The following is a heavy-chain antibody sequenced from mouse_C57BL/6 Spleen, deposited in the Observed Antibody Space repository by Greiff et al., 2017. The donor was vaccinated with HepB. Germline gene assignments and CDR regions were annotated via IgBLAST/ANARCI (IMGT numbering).Heavy chain of an antibody. CDR2: IDPSDSYT. CDR1: GYTFTSYW. J-gene: IGHJ1*03. CDR3: ARGLTGTGGYWYFDV. Sequence: QVQLQQPGAELVMPGASVKLSCKASGYTFTSYWMHWVKQRPGQGLEWIGEIDPSDSYTNYNQKFKGKSTLTVDKSSSTAYMQLSSLTSEDSAVSYCARGLTGTGGYWYFDVWGTGTTVTVSS. D-gene: IGHD4-1*01. V-gene: IGHV1-69*01.